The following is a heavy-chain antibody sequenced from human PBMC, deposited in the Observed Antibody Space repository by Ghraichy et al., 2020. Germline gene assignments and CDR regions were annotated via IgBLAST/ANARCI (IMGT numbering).Heavy chain of an antibody. CDR1: GFTFSSYW. D-gene: IGHD6-13*01. J-gene: IGHJ6*02. V-gene: IGHV3-7*03. Sequence: GGSLRLSCAASGFTFSSYWMSWVRQAPGKGLEWVANIKQDGSEKYYVDSVKGRFTISRDNAKNSLYLQMNSLRAEDTAVYYCARRPGYSSSWYDRYYYYGMDVWGQGTTVTVSS. CDR3: ARRPGYSSSWYDRYYYYGMDV. CDR2: IKQDGSEK.